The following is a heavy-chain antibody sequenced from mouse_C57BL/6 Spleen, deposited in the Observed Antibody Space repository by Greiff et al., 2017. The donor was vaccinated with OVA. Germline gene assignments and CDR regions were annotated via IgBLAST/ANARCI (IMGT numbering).Heavy chain of an antibody. CDR3: AREAYYDYDGYAMDY. J-gene: IGHJ4*01. Sequence: EVQVVESGGGLVQPGGSLSLSCAASGFTFTDYYMSWVRQPPGKALEWLGFIRNKANGYTTEYSASVKGRFTISRDNSQSILYLQMNALRAEDSATYYCAREAYYDYDGYAMDYWGQGTSVTVSS. D-gene: IGHD2-4*01. V-gene: IGHV7-3*01. CDR1: GFTFTDYY. CDR2: IRNKANGYTT.